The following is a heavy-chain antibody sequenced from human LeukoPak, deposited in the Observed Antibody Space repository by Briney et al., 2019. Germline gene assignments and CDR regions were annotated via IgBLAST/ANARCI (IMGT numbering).Heavy chain of an antibody. J-gene: IGHJ6*03. CDR3: ARVERGRYYYYMDV. V-gene: IGHV4-39*07. CDR1: GGSISTSNYY. CDR2: IYHSGST. Sequence: SETLSLTCTVSGGSISTSNYYWGWIRQPPGKGLEWIGSIYHSGSTYYNPSLKSRVTISVDTSKNQFSLKLSSVTAADTAVYYCARVERGRYYYYMDVWGKGTTVTVSS.